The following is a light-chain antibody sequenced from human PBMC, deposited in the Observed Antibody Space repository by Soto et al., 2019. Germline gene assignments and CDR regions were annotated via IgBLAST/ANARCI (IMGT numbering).Light chain of an antibody. CDR1: QSLLHSNGYNY. Sequence: IVMTQSPLSLPVTPGEPASISCRSSQSLLHSNGYNYLDWYLQKPGQSPQLLIYLGSYRASGVPDRFSGSASGTDFTLKLSRVEAEDVGVYYCMQALQTPWTFGQGTKVEIK. CDR2: LGS. J-gene: IGKJ1*01. V-gene: IGKV2-28*01. CDR3: MQALQTPWT.